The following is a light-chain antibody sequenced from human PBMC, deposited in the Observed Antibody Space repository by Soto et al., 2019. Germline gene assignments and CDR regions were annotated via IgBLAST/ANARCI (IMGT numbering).Light chain of an antibody. CDR2: SNN. V-gene: IGLV1-44*01. CDR1: SSTIVSNT. CDR3: AAWDDSLNGYV. Sequence: QSVLTQPPSASGTPGRRVTISCSGSSSTIVSNTVICSQQLPRTPPQLLLYSNNQRPSGVPDRFSGSKSGTSASLAISGLQSEDEADYYCAAWDDSLNGYVFGTGTKVTVL. J-gene: IGLJ1*01.